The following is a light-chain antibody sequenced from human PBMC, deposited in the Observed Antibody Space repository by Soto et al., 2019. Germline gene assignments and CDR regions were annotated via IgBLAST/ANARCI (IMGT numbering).Light chain of an antibody. CDR1: SSDVGGYNY. Sequence: QSVLTQPPSASGCPGQSVIISCTGTSSDVGGYNYVSWYQQHPGKAPKLIISEVSKRPSGVPDRFSGSKSGNTASLTVSGLQAEDEAAYYCPSHAGSNNYVFGTGTKVTVL. J-gene: IGLJ1*01. V-gene: IGLV2-8*01. CDR3: PSHAGSNNYV. CDR2: EVS.